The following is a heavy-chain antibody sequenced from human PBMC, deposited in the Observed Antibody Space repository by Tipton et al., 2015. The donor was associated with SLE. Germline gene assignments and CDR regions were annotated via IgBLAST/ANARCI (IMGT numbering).Heavy chain of an antibody. CDR2: VYSSGST. CDR3: ARGGGSYYDY. Sequence: TLSLTCTVSVDSISGFYWSWIRQPAGKGLEWIGRVYSSGSTIYNPSIKSRITLSLDTSKNQFSLRVNSATAADTAVYYCARGGGSYYDYWGQGTLVTVSS. V-gene: IGHV4-4*07. CDR1: VDSISGFY. J-gene: IGHJ4*02. D-gene: IGHD1-26*01.